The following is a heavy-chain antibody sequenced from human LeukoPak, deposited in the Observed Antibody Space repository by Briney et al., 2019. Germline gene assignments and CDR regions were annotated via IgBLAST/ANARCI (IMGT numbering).Heavy chain of an antibody. CDR2: IYYSGST. V-gene: IGHV4-30-4*01. CDR1: GGSISSGDYY. Sequence: SETLSLTCTVSGGSISSGDYYWSWIRQPPGKGLEWIGYIYYSGSTYYNPSLKSRVTISVDTSKNQFSLKLSSVTAADTAVYYCARVIAIWSGEFRYYFDYWGQGTLVTVSS. CDR3: ARVIAIWSGEFRYYFDY. D-gene: IGHD3-10*01. J-gene: IGHJ4*02.